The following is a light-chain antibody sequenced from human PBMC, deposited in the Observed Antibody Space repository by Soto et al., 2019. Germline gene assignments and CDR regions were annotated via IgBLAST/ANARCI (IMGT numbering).Light chain of an antibody. Sequence: DIQMTQYPSTLSGSVGDRVTITCRASQTISSWLAWYQQKPGKAPKLLIYKASNLKSGVPSRFSGSGSGTELTLTISSLQPDDFATYYCQHYKSYSEAFCQGTKVDI. J-gene: IGKJ1*01. CDR1: QTISSW. CDR3: QHYKSYSEA. V-gene: IGKV1-5*03. CDR2: KAS.